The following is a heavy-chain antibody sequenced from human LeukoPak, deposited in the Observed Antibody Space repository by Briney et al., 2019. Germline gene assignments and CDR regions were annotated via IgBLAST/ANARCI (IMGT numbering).Heavy chain of an antibody. CDR1: GYSISSGYF. Sequence: SETLSLTCAVSGYSISSGYFWGWIRQPPGKGLEWIGSMYHSGSTYYNPSLKSRVTISLDTSKNQFSLKLSSVTAADTAVHYCARHSITIVRGVMAPFYMDVWGKGTTVTVSS. D-gene: IGHD3-10*01. V-gene: IGHV4-38-2*01. CDR3: ARHSITIVRGVMAPFYMDV. J-gene: IGHJ6*03. CDR2: MYHSGST.